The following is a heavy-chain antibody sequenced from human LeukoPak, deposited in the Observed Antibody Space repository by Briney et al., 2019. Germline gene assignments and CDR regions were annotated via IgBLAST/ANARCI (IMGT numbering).Heavy chain of an antibody. CDR1: GITVSDNY. CDR2: FYAGGSK. V-gene: IGHV3-53*01. CDR3: ARGVYDTSGDVFDI. D-gene: IGHD3-22*01. Sequence: GGSLRLSCAASGITVSDNYMTWVRQAPGKGLEWVSVFYAGGSKYYARSVKGRFAISRDNSNDMLYLQMNGLGVEDTAVYYCARGVYDTSGDVFDIWGQGTMVTVSS. J-gene: IGHJ3*02.